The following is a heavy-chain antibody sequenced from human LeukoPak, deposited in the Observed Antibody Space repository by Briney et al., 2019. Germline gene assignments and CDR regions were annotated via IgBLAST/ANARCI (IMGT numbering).Heavy chain of an antibody. CDR3: AKETVAALPIDY. CDR2: ISGSGYST. D-gene: IGHD6-19*01. CDR1: GFTFSSYA. Sequence: HAGGCLRLSCAASGFTFSSYAMSWVRQAPGKGLEWVSAISGSGYSTYYADSVKGRFTISRDNSKNTLFLQMNSLRAEDTAVYYCAKETVAALPIDYWGQGTLVTVSS. J-gene: IGHJ4*02. V-gene: IGHV3-23*01.